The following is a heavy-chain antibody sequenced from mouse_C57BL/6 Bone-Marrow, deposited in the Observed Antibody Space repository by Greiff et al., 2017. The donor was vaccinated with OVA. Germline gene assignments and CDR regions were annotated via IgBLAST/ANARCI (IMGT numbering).Heavy chain of an antibody. Sequence: QVQLQQSGAELAKPGASVKLSCKASGYTFTSYWMHWVKQRPGQGLEWIGYINPSSGYTKYNQKFKDKATLTADKASSTAYMQLSSLTYEDSAVYYCARIYYGNPAWCAYWGQGTLVTVSA. CDR2: INPSSGYT. D-gene: IGHD2-1*01. CDR1: GYTFTSYW. CDR3: ARIYYGNPAWCAY. J-gene: IGHJ3*01. V-gene: IGHV1-7*01.